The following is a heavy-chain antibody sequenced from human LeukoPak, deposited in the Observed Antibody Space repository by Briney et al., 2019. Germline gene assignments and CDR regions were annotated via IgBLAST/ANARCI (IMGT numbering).Heavy chain of an antibody. V-gene: IGHV4-34*01. CDR3: ARGGIVVVPAALYYFDY. CDR1: GESFSGYY. J-gene: IGHJ4*02. Sequence: PSETLSLTCAVYGESFSGYYWSWIRQPPGKGLEWIGEINHSGSTNYNPSLKSRVTISVDTSKNQFSLKLSSVTAADTAVYYCARGGIVVVPAALYYFDYWGQGTLVTVSS. CDR2: INHSGST. D-gene: IGHD2-2*01.